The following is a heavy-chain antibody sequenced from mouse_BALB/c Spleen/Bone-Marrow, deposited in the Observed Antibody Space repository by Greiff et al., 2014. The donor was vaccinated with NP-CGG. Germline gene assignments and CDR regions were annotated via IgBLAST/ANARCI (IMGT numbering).Heavy chain of an antibody. V-gene: IGHV1-9*01. D-gene: IGHD1-1*01. CDR3: ARSHYYGLYYAMDY. CDR2: ILPGSGTT. CDR1: GYTFSSYW. J-gene: IGHJ4*01. Sequence: VKLVESGAELMKPGASVKISCKTTGYTFSSYWIEWVKQRPGHGLEWIGEILPGSGTTNYNEKLKGKATFTADTSSNTAYMQLSSLTSEDSAVYYCARSHYYGLYYAMDYWGQGTSVTVSS.